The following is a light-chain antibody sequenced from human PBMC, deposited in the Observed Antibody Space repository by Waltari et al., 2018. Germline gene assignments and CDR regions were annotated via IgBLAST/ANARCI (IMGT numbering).Light chain of an antibody. Sequence: QSALTQLASVSGSPGQSITPSCTGTNNDIGSFNLVSWYQQHPDKVPNLIIFEVTKRPSGVSNRFSGSKSGNTASLTISGLQADDEADYYCCSYASSGTLFGGGTKLTVL. CDR3: CSYASSGTL. CDR1: NNDIGSFNL. J-gene: IGLJ3*02. V-gene: IGLV2-23*02. CDR2: EVT.